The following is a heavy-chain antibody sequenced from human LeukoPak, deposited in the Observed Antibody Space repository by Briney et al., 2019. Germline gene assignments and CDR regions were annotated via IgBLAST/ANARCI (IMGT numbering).Heavy chain of an antibody. D-gene: IGHD3-10*01. Sequence: GGSLRLSCTASGLTFGSYTMSWVRQAPGKGLEWVSVIYSGDSTYYADSVKGRFTISRDNSKNTLYLQMNSLRAEDTAVYYCARQGSYYGYFDYWGQGTLVTVSS. J-gene: IGHJ4*02. V-gene: IGHV3-66*04. CDR1: GLTFGSYT. CDR2: IYSGDST. CDR3: ARQGSYYGYFDY.